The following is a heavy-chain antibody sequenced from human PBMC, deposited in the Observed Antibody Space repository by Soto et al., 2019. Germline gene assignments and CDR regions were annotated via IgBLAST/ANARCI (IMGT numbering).Heavy chain of an antibody. CDR1: GFTFSSYS. CDR2: ISSSSSYI. Sequence: GGSLRLSCAASGFTFSSYSMNWVRQAPGKGLEWVSSISSSSSYIYYADSVKGRFTISRDNAKNSLYLQMNSLRAEDTAVYYCARTYLRHYYDSSGYYYWGQGTLVTVSS. V-gene: IGHV3-21*01. CDR3: ARTYLRHYYDSSGYYY. J-gene: IGHJ4*02. D-gene: IGHD3-22*01.